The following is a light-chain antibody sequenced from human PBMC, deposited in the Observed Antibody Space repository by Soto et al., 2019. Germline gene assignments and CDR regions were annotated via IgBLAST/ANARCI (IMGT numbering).Light chain of an antibody. V-gene: IGKV3-20*01. J-gene: IGKJ5*01. Sequence: EIVLTQSPATLSLSPGERATLSCRASQSISNFLAWYQQKPGQAPRLLIYDASNRATGIPDRFSGSGSGTDFTLTISRLEPEDFAVYYCQQYGSSPRTFGQGTRWRL. CDR3: QQYGSSPRT. CDR2: DAS. CDR1: QSISNF.